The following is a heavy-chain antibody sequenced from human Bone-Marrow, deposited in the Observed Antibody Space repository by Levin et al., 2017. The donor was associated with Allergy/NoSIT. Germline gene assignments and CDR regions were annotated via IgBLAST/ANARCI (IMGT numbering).Heavy chain of an antibody. CDR3: AREDDVVWMGEVVHFMDI. V-gene: IGHV4-61*02. D-gene: IGHD3-16*01. CDR2: IYSTGTT. J-gene: IGHJ6*03. CDR1: GASIHSGSYY. Sequence: PSETLSLTCTLSGASIHSGSYYWSWIRQPAGRGLEWIGRIYSTGTTNLNPMFKSRVTMSVDSSKNMFSLRLRSVTAADTAVYYCAREDDVVWMGEVVHFMDIWGKGTTVTVAS.